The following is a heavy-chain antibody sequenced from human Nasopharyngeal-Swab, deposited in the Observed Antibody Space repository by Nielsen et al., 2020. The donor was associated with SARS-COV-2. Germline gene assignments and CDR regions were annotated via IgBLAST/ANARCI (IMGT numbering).Heavy chain of an antibody. Sequence: GESLKISCEASGFTFSSYSMNWVRQAPGKGLEWVSFIDSSRPTIYYADSVKGRFTISRDNAKNSLYLQMHTLRDDDTAVYYCVRATSSWYFDSWGQGTLVTVSS. CDR3: VRATSSWYFDS. CDR2: IDSSRPTI. D-gene: IGHD6-13*01. J-gene: IGHJ4*02. CDR1: GFTFSSYS. V-gene: IGHV3-48*02.